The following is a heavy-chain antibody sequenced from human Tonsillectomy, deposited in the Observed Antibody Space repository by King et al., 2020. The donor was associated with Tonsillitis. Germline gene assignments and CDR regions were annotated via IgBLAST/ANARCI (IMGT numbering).Heavy chain of an antibody. J-gene: IGHJ3*01. D-gene: IGHD3-10*01. CDR2: ISGSGGST. V-gene: IGHV3-23*04. CDR1: GFTFSSFA. CDR3: AKGGMYGSGSPYDAFDV. Sequence: EVQLVESGGGLVQPGGSLRLSCEDSGFTFSSFAMSWVRQAPGKGLEWVSVISGSGGSTYHADSVKGRFTISRDNSKSTLYLQMNSLRAEDTAVYYCAKGGMYGSGSPYDAFDVWGQGTMVTVSS.